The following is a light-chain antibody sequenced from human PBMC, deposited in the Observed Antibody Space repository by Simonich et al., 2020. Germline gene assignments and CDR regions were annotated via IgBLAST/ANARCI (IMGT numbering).Light chain of an antibody. V-gene: IGLV2-23*01. CDR1: SSDVGSYNL. CDR2: EGS. CDR3: CSYAGRSTVV. Sequence: QSALTQPASVSGSPGQSITISCTVTSSDVGSYNLVSCYQQHPGKAPQLMIYEGSKRPSGVSNRCAGSKSGNTASLTISGLQAEDEADYYCCSYAGRSTVVFGGGTKLTVL. J-gene: IGLJ2*01.